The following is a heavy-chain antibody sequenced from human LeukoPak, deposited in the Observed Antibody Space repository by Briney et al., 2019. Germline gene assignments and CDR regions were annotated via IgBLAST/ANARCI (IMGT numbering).Heavy chain of an antibody. V-gene: IGHV1-69*05. CDR3: ARDRIVGARPNGAFDI. Sequence: GSSVKVSCKASGGTFSSYAISWVRQASGQGLEWMGRIIPIFGTANYAQKFQGRVTITTDESTSTAYMELSSLRSEDTAVYYCARDRIVGARPNGAFDIWGQGTMVTVSS. J-gene: IGHJ3*02. CDR1: GGTFSSYA. CDR2: IIPIFGTA. D-gene: IGHD1-26*01.